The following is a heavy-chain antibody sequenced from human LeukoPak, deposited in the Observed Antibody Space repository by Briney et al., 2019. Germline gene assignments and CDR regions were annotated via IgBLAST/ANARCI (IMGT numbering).Heavy chain of an antibody. V-gene: IGHV3-30-3*01. CDR2: ISYDGSNK. D-gene: IGHD6-19*01. Sequence: GRSLRLSCAASGFTFSSYAMHWVRQAPGKGLEWVAVISYDGSNKYYADSVKGRFTISRDNSKNTLYLQMNSLRREDTALYYCVLAVAGTTVWNGMDVWGQGTTVTVSS. J-gene: IGHJ6*02. CDR3: VLAVAGTTVWNGMDV. CDR1: GFTFSSYA.